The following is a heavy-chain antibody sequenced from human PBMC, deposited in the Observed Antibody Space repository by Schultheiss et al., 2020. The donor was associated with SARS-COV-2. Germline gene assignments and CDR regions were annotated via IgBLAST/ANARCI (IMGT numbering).Heavy chain of an antibody. CDR2: IYHSGST. D-gene: IGHD3-10*01. V-gene: IGHV4-34*01. J-gene: IGHJ6*02. Sequence: SETLSLTCAVNGGSFSDNYWNWVRQSPGKGLEWIGEIYHSGSTNYNSSLKSRVTISVDTSKNQFSLKLRSLTAADTAVYYCARARGQGYYYYGMDVWGQGTTVTVSS. CDR1: GGSFSDNY. CDR3: ARARGQGYYYYGMDV.